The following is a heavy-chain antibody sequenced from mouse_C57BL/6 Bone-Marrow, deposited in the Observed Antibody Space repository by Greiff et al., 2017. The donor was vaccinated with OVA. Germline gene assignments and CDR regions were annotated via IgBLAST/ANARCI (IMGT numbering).Heavy chain of an antibody. V-gene: IGHV1-22*01. CDR1: GYTFTDYN. CDR2: INPNNGGT. D-gene: IGHD1-1*01. CDR3: ARNRVYYYGSSYLYYFDY. J-gene: IGHJ2*01. Sequence: EVQLQQSGPELVKPGASVKMSCKASGYTFTDYNMHWVKQSHGKSLEWIGYINPNNGGTSYNQKFKGKATLTVNKSSSTAYMELRSLTSEDSAVYYCARNRVYYYGSSYLYYFDYWGQGTTLTVSS.